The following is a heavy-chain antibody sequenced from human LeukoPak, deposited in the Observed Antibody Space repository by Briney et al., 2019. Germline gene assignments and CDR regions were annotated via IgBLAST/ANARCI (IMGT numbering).Heavy chain of an antibody. Sequence: GGSLRLSCAASGFTFSSYAMSWVRQAPGKGLEWVSPISGSGGSTSYADSVKGRFTISRDNSKNTLYLQMGSLRAEDMAVYYCARELGRTNAFDIWGQGTMVTVSS. CDR2: ISGSGGST. J-gene: IGHJ3*02. CDR1: GFTFSSYA. CDR3: ARELGRTNAFDI. V-gene: IGHV3-23*01. D-gene: IGHD1-26*01.